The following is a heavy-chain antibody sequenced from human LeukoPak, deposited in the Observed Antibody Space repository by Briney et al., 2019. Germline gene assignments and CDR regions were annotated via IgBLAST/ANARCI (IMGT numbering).Heavy chain of an antibody. CDR2: IYSSGST. D-gene: IGHD2-2*01. CDR1: GFTVSTNY. Sequence: GGSLRLSCAASGFTVSTNYMSWVRQAPGKGLEWVSVIYSSGSTYYADSVKGRFTVSRDDSENTVYLQMNSLRDEDTAVYYCARDSSSTSCYDYWGQGALVTVSS. CDR3: ARDSSSTSCYDY. J-gene: IGHJ4*02. V-gene: IGHV3-53*01.